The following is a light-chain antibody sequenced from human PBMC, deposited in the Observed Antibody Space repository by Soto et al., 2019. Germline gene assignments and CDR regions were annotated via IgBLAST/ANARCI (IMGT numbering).Light chain of an antibody. V-gene: IGKV3-15*01. J-gene: IGKJ4*01. Sequence: EIVMTQSPATLAVSPGERDTLSCRASQSVSTNLAWYQQKPGQAPRLLVYGASARATGIPGRFSGSGSGTEFTLTISSLQYEDFAVYYCQQYNNWPPNLTFGGGTKVEIK. CDR3: QQYNNWPPNLT. CDR2: GAS. CDR1: QSVSTN.